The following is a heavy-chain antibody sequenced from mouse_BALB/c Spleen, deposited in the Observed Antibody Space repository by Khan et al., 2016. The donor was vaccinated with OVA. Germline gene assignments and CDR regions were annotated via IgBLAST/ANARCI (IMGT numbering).Heavy chain of an antibody. Sequence: VQLKQSGPSLVKPSQTLSLTCSVTGDSITSGYWNWLRKFPGNKLEYMGYISYSGSTYYNPSLKSRISITRDTSKNQYYLQLNSVTTEDTATYYWATYDYDYDGAFAYWGQGTLVTVSA. CDR1: GDSITSGY. D-gene: IGHD2-4*01. CDR2: ISYSGST. V-gene: IGHV3-8*02. CDR3: ATYDYDYDGAFAY. J-gene: IGHJ3*01.